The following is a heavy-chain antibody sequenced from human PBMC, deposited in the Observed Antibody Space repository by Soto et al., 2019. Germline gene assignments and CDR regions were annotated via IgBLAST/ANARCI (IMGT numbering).Heavy chain of an antibody. Sequence: ETLSLTCAVSGASIGSGGWWSWVRQPPGKGLEWIAEIFHDGNTNYSPSLKSRVTISVDKSQNQFSLNVYSVTAADTAVYYCARHEGWTGPDQWGQGTLVPFSS. CDR1: GASIGSGGW. CDR3: ARHEGWTGPDQ. CDR2: IFHDGNT. D-gene: IGHD2-8*02. J-gene: IGHJ5*02. V-gene: IGHV4-4*02.